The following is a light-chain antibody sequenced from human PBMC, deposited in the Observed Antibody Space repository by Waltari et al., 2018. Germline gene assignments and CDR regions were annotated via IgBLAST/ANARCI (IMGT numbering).Light chain of an antibody. J-gene: IGKJ2*01. Sequence: DIQMTQSPSSLSASVGDRVTVTCRASQGINKELSWYQQKPGKAPTLLIYAASNLQAGFSSRFNGSGSGTDFSLAISSLQPEDVATYYCQQDYTTPYTFGQGTKVEIK. CDR2: AAS. V-gene: IGKV1-27*01. CDR3: QQDYTTPYT. CDR1: QGINKE.